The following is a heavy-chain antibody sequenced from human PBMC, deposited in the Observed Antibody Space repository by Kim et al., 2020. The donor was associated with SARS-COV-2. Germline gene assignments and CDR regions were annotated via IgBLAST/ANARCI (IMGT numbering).Heavy chain of an antibody. J-gene: IGHJ5*02. V-gene: IGHV3-30*04. D-gene: IGHD3-16*01. CDR1: GFTFSSYA. CDR3: ARGGQGNWFDP. CDR2: ISYDGSNK. Sequence: GGSLRLSCAASGFTFSSYAMHWVRQAPGKGLEWVAVISYDGSNKYYADSVKGRFTISRDNSKNTLYLQMNSLRAEDTAVYYCARGGQGNWFDPWGQGTLVTVSS.